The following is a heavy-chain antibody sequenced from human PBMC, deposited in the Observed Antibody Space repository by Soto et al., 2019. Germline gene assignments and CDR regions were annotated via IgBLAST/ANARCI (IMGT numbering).Heavy chain of an antibody. Sequence: QVQLVQSGAEVKKPGSSVKVSCKASGGTFSSYTISWVRQAPGQGLEWMGRIIPILGIANYAQKFQGRVKITADKSTSTAYMELSSLRSEDTAVYYCARAPTTGVTPGAAGGMDVWGQGTTVTVSS. D-gene: IGHD4-17*01. CDR3: ARAPTTGVTPGAAGGMDV. J-gene: IGHJ6*02. CDR2: IIPILGIA. CDR1: GGTFSSYT. V-gene: IGHV1-69*02.